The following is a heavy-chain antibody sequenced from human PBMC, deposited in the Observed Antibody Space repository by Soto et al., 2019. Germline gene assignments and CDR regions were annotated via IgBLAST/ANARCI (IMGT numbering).Heavy chain of an antibody. Sequence: EVQLVESGGGLVQPGGSLRLSCAASGFTFSNAWMNWVRQAPGKGLEWVGRIKSKTDGGTTDYAAPVKGRFTISRDDSKNTLYLQMNSLKTEDTAVYYCTTDYYYDSSGYYSAFDIWGQGTMVTVSS. D-gene: IGHD3-22*01. CDR3: TTDYYYDSSGYYSAFDI. CDR2: IKSKTDGGTT. J-gene: IGHJ3*02. CDR1: GFTFSNAW. V-gene: IGHV3-15*07.